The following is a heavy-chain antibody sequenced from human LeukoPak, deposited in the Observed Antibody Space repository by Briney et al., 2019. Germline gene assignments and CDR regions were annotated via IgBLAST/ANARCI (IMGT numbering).Heavy chain of an antibody. Sequence: GGCLRLSCAASGFTFSSYAMSWVRQAPGKGLEWVSVISASGRITYYADSVKGRFTVSRDNSKSTLSLRMSRLRAEDTAVYYCAKDGRGYEFGYYYYYMDVWGKGTTVTVSS. CDR3: AKDGRGYEFGYYYYYMDV. D-gene: IGHD5-12*01. CDR1: GFTFSSYA. CDR2: ISASGRIT. V-gene: IGHV3-23*01. J-gene: IGHJ6*03.